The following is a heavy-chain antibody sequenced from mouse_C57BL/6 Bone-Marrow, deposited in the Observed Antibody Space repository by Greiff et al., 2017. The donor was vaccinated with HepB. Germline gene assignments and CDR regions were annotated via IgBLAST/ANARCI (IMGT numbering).Heavy chain of an antibody. D-gene: IGHD1-1*01. CDR2: INPSDSET. CDR3: ARSDTTVVATRGFAY. J-gene: IGHJ3*01. Sequence: VQLQQPGAELVRPGSSVKLSCKASGYTFTSYWMDWVKQRPGQGLEWIGKINPSDSETHYNQKFKDKATLTVDKSSSTAYMQLSSLTSEDPAVYYCARSDTTVVATRGFAYWGQGTLVTVSA. CDR1: GYTFTSYW. V-gene: IGHV1-61*01.